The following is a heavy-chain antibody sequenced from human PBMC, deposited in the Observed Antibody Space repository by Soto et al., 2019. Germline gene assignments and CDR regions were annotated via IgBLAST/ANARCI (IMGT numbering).Heavy chain of an antibody. D-gene: IGHD6-13*01. J-gene: IGHJ4*02. CDR3: AIRIAATGAF. CDR2: ISGSGGST. V-gene: IGHV3-23*01. CDR1: GFTFSSYA. Sequence: EVQLLESGGGLIQPGGSLRLSCAASGFTFSSYAMSWFRQAPGKGLAWVSGISGSGGSTDYADSVKGRFTLSRDKSKNTLYLQMNTLRAADTAVYYCAIRIAATGAFWGQGTLVTVSS.